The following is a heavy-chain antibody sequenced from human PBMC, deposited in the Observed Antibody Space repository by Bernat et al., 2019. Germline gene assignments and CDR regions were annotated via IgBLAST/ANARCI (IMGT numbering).Heavy chain of an antibody. CDR3: AREGYCSGGSCYSWHNWFEP. CDR2: INHSGST. Sequence: QVQLQQWGAGLLKPSETLSLTCAVYGGSFSGYYWSWIRQPPGKGLEWNGEINHSGSTNYNPSLKSRVTISVDTSKNQFSLKLSSVTAADTAVYYCAREGYCSGGSCYSWHNWFEPWGQGTLVTVSS. CDR1: GGSFSGYY. J-gene: IGHJ5*02. D-gene: IGHD2-15*01. V-gene: IGHV4-34*01.